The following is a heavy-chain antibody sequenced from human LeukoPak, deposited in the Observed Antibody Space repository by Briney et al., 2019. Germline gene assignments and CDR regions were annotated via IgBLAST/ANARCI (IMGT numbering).Heavy chain of an antibody. CDR3: AKEIDTLGTNAFDL. J-gene: IGHJ3*01. CDR2: ISGDGGST. CDR1: GFTFDDYA. V-gene: IGHV3-43*02. Sequence: GSLRLSCAASGFTFDDYAMHWVRQAPGKGLEWVSLISGDGGSTYYADSVRGRFTISRDNSKNSLYLQMDSLRTEDTAFYYCAKEIDTLGTNAFDLWGQGTMVTVSS. D-gene: IGHD2-15*01.